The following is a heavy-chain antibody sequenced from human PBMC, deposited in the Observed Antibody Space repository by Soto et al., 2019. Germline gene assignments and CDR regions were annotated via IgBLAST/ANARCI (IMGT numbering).Heavy chain of an antibody. Sequence: GGSLRLSCAASGFTFSNYAMTWVRQAPGKGLEWVSGLNGSGGSTSSADSVKGRFTISRDNSKNTLYLQMNSLRAEDTAVYYCAKVLRFLEWLPPPSGGMDVWGQGTTVTVSS. J-gene: IGHJ6*02. V-gene: IGHV3-23*01. CDR2: LNGSGGST. D-gene: IGHD3-3*01. CDR3: AKVLRFLEWLPPPSGGMDV. CDR1: GFTFSNYA.